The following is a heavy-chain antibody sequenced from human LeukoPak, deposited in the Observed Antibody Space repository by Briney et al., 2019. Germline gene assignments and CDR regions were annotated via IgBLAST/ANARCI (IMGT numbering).Heavy chain of an antibody. Sequence: PGGSLRLSCAASGFTFSSYSMNWVRQVPGKGLEWVSSISSSSSYIYYADSVKGRFTISRDNAKNSLYLQMNSLRAEDTAVYYCARTSYYDILTGPIRGWFDPWGQGTLVTVSS. J-gene: IGHJ5*02. CDR1: GFTFSSYS. V-gene: IGHV3-21*01. CDR2: ISSSSSYI. D-gene: IGHD3-9*01. CDR3: ARTSYYDILTGPIRGWFDP.